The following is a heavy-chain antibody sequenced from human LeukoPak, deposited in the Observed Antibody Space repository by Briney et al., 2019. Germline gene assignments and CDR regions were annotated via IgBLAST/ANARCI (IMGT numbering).Heavy chain of an antibody. J-gene: IGHJ2*01. CDR1: GGSISSYY. V-gene: IGHV4-59*01. D-gene: IGHD5-18*01. CDR3: ARGGYSYGYTDWYFDL. Sequence: SETLSLTCTVSGGSISSYYWSWIRQPPGKGLEWIGYIYYSGSTNYNPSLKSRVTISVDTSKNQFSLKLSSVTAADTAVYYCARGGYSYGYTDWYFDLWRRGTLVTVSS. CDR2: IYYSGST.